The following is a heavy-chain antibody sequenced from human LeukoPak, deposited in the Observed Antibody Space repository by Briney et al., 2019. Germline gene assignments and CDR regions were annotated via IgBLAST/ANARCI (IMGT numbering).Heavy chain of an antibody. CDR2: IKSKTDGGTA. Sequence: GGSLRLSCAASGFTFTNAWMNWVRQAPGKGLEWVGRIKSKTDGGTADYAAPVKGRFTISRDDSKNTLYLQMNSLKTEDTAVYYCTTADSSGRFLIDYWGQGTLVTVSS. D-gene: IGHD3-22*01. J-gene: IGHJ4*02. CDR1: GFTFTNAW. V-gene: IGHV3-15*07. CDR3: TTADSSGRFLIDY.